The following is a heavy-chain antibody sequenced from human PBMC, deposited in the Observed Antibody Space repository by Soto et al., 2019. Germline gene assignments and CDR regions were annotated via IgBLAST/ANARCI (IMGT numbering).Heavy chain of an antibody. CDR1: GGTFGNSA. J-gene: IGHJ4*02. D-gene: IGHD3-16*01. Sequence: QVKLVQSGAEVKKPGSSVKLSCKASGGTFGNSAISWVRQDPGQGLEWMGGIIPVFGTVNYAQKFEGRVTITADESTSTVFMEMSRLTSEDTVVYYCAKVMAAAGYDSWGQGTLVTVSS. V-gene: IGHV1-69*01. CDR2: IIPVFGTV. CDR3: AKVMAAAGYDS.